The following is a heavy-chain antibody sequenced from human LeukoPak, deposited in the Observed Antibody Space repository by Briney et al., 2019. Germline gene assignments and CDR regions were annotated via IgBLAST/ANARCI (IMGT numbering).Heavy chain of an antibody. CDR2: TYYRSKWYN. J-gene: IGHJ5*02. CDR1: GDSVSSNSAA. Sequence: SQTLSLTCAISGDSVSSNSAAWNWIRQSPSRGLEWLGRTYYRSKWYNDYAVSVKSRITINPDTSKNQFSLQLNSVTPDDTAVYYCARDEGYCSGGSCYNWFDPWGQGTLVTVSS. V-gene: IGHV6-1*01. D-gene: IGHD2-15*01. CDR3: ARDEGYCSGGSCYNWFDP.